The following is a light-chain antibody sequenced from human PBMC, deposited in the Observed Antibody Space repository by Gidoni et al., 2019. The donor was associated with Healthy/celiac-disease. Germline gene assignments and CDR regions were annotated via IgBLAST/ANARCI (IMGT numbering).Light chain of an antibody. CDR2: KAS. V-gene: IGKV1-5*03. CDR1: QSISSW. Sequence: DIQMTQSPSTLSASVGDRVTITCRASQSISSWLAWYQQKPGKAPKLLIYKASSLESGVPSRFSGSVSGTEFTLTISSLQPDDFATYYCQQYNSYSYTFAQGTKLEIK. CDR3: QQYNSYSYT. J-gene: IGKJ2*01.